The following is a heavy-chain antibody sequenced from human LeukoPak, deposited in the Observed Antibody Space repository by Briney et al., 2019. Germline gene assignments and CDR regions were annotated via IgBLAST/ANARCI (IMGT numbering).Heavy chain of an antibody. Sequence: GRSLRLSCGASGFTFSSYAMHWVRQAPGKGLEWVAVISYDGSNKYYADSVKGRFTISRDNSKNTLYLQMNSLRAEDTAVYYCARDLDSSSWYSGAFDIWGQGTMVTVSS. V-gene: IGHV3-30-3*01. CDR3: ARDLDSSSWYSGAFDI. CDR1: GFTFSSYA. CDR2: ISYDGSNK. D-gene: IGHD6-13*01. J-gene: IGHJ3*02.